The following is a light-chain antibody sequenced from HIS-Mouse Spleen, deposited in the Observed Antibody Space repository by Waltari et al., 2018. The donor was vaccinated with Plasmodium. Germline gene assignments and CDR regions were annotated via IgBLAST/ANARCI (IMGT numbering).Light chain of an antibody. CDR1: QRLGHSDGNTY. CDR3: MQGTHWPRT. CDR2: KVS. V-gene: IGKV2-30*02. Sequence: VVMTAFILVLPVTLGQPASTPCRSTQRLGHSDGNTYLPWFQQRPGQSPRRLIYKVSNRDSGVPDRFSGSGSGTDFTLKISRVEAEDVGVYYCMQGTHWPRTFGQGTKLEIK. J-gene: IGKJ2*01.